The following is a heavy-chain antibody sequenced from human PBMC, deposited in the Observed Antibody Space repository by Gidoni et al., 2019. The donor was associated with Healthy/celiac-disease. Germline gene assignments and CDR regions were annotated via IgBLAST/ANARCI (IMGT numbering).Heavy chain of an antibody. Sequence: EVQLLESGGGLVQPGGSLSLSCAASGFTFSSYAMSWVRQAPGKGLEWVSAISGSGGSTYYADSVTGRFTISRDNSKNTLYLQMNSLRAEDTAVYYCAKGRFLEWLPSTSFDPWGQGTLVTVSS. D-gene: IGHD3-3*01. CDR3: AKGRFLEWLPSTSFDP. CDR1: GFTFSSYA. V-gene: IGHV3-23*01. CDR2: ISGSGGST. J-gene: IGHJ5*02.